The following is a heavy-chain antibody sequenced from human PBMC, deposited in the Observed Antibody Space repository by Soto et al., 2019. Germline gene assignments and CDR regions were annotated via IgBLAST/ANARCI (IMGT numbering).Heavy chain of an antibody. Sequence: LRLSCAASGFTYTNYAMTWVRQAPGKGLEWVSISSGSGSGGSTNYADSVKGRFTISRDNSKNTLYLQMNSLRVEDTAVYYCAKDRDDYRNYVFDYWGQGTLVTVSS. CDR3: AKDRDDYRNYVFDY. J-gene: IGHJ4*02. D-gene: IGHD4-4*01. CDR1: GFTYTNYA. V-gene: IGHV3-23*01. CDR2: SSGSGSGGST.